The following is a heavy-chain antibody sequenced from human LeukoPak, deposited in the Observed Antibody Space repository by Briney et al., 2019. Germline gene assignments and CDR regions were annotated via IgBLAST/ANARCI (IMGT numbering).Heavy chain of an antibody. J-gene: IGHJ3*02. CDR2: ISSSGSIT. CDR1: GFNIRSYE. CDR3: AIDELRTGAFDI. D-gene: IGHD1-7*01. Sequence: GGSLRLSCAASGFNIRSYEMNWVRQAPGKGLEWVSYISSSGSITHYADSVKGRFTISRDNAKNSLYLQMNSLRAEDTAVYYWAIDELRTGAFDIWGQGTMVTVSS. V-gene: IGHV3-48*03.